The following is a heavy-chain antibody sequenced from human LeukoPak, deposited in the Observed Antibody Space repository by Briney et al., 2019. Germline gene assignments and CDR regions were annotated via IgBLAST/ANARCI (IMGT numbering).Heavy chain of an antibody. V-gene: IGHV4-59*01. J-gene: IGHJ4*02. CDR3: AKVRVAAWGPFEGEFDY. CDR2: IYYSGST. CDR1: GGSISSYY. D-gene: IGHD3-16*01. Sequence: PSETLSRTCTVSGGSISSYYWSWIRQPPGKGLEWIGYIYYSGSTNYNPSLKTRVTISVDTSKNQFSLKLSSVTAADTAVYYCAKVRVAAWGPFEGEFDYWGQGTLVTVSS.